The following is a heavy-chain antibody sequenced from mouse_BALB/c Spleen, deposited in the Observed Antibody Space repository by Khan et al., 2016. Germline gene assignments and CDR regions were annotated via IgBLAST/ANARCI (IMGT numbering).Heavy chain of an antibody. CDR2: ISYSGIT. J-gene: IGHJ2*01. D-gene: IGHD2-1*01. Sequence: EVQLQESGPSLVKPSQTLSLTCSVTGDSITSGYWNWLRKFPGNKLEYMGYISYSGITYYRPSLKSRLSITRDTSKNQYFLHLSSVTTEDTATYFCASYLLNYFDYWGQGTTLTVSS. V-gene: IGHV3-8*02. CDR3: ASYLLNYFDY. CDR1: GDSITSGY.